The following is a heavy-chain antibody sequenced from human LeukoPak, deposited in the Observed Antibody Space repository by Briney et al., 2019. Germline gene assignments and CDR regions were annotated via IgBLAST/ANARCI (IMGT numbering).Heavy chain of an antibody. CDR3: ASDSPYYGMDV. CDR1: GFSLSNHW. Sequence: GGSLRLSCEASGFSLSNHWMHWVSQVPGKGLLWVSRINSDGSATIYADSVRGRFTISRDNAKNTLYLQMSGLRVEDTAVYHCASDSPYYGMDVWGQGTTVTVSS. J-gene: IGHJ6*02. CDR2: INSDGSAT. V-gene: IGHV3-74*01.